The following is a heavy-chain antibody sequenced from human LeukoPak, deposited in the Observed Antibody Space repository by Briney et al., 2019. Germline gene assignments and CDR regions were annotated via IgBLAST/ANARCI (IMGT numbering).Heavy chain of an antibody. CDR2: IVIDGSNT. Sequence: GGSLRLSCAASGFTFSTYWMHWVRQVPGEGLLWVSRIVIDGSNTLYEDAARGRFTVSRGNAKKTIYLQMKNLRAADTGIYYCSRVGSDQSSSSPPDYWGQGTPVTASS. CDR3: SRVGSDQSSSSPPDY. D-gene: IGHD6-6*01. V-gene: IGHV3-74*01. CDR1: GFTFSTYW. J-gene: IGHJ4*02.